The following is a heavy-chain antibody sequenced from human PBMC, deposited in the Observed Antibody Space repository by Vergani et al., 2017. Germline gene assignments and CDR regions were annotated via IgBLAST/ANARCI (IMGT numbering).Heavy chain of an antibody. CDR1: GGTFSSYA. Sequence: QVQLVQSGAEVKKPGSSVKVSCKASGGTFSSYAISWVRQAPGQGLEWKGRIIPIFGTANYAQKFQGRVTMTADESTRTSYMELSRLRSEDTAVYYCARDGGIVVVTALFDAWSQGTLVTVP. D-gene: IGHD2-21*02. J-gene: IGHJ5*02. CDR3: ARDGGIVVVTALFDA. CDR2: IIPIFGTA. V-gene: IGHV1-69*13.